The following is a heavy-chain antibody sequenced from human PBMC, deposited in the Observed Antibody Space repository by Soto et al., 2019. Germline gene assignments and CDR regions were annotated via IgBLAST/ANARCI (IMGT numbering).Heavy chain of an antibody. CDR2: INSDGSST. D-gene: IGHD6-19*01. CDR3: ARSDGDSSGWYYYYGMDV. V-gene: IGHV3-74*01. J-gene: IGHJ6*02. CDR1: GFTFSSYW. Sequence: GGSLRLSCAASGFTFSSYWMHWVRQAPGKGLVWVSRINSDGSSTSYADSVKGRFTISRDNAKNTLYLQMNSLRAEDTAVYYCARSDGDSSGWYYYYGMDVWGQGTTVTVSS.